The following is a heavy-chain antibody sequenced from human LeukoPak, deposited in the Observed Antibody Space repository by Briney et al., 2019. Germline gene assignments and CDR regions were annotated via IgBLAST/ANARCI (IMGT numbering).Heavy chain of an antibody. J-gene: IGHJ6*03. CDR2: INHSGST. CDR3: ARDTQQLGPRPYYYYYYMDV. V-gene: IGHV4-34*01. Sequence: SETLSLTCAVYGGSFNGYYWSWIRQPPGKGLEWIGEINHSGSTNYNPSLKSRVTISVDTSKNQFSLKLSSVTAADTAVYYCARDTQQLGPRPYYYYYYMDVWGKGTTVTVSS. D-gene: IGHD6-13*01. CDR1: GGSFNGYY.